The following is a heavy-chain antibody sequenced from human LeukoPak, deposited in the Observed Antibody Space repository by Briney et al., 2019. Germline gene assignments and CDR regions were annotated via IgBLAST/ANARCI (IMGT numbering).Heavy chain of an antibody. D-gene: IGHD3-10*02. CDR1: GYTFTGYY. CDR2: INPNSGGT. V-gene: IGHV1-2*02. Sequence: VASVKVSCKASGYTFTGYYMHWVRQAPGQGLEWMGWINPNSGGTNYAQKFQGRVTMTRDTSISTAYMELSRLRSDDTAVYYCARGMLGAGRDFDYWGQGTLVTVSS. CDR3: ARGMLGAGRDFDY. J-gene: IGHJ4*02.